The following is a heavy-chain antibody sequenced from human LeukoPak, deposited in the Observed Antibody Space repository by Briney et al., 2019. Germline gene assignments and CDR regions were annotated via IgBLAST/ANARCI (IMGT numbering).Heavy chain of an antibody. Sequence: GGSLRLSCAASGFTFSSYSMNWVRQAPGKGLEWVSSISSSSSYIYYADSVKGRFTISRDNAKNSLYLQMNSLRAEDTAVYYCARDYDYVWGSNAFDIWGQGTMVTVSS. D-gene: IGHD3-16*01. CDR3: ARDYDYVWGSNAFDI. J-gene: IGHJ3*02. CDR1: GFTFSSYS. CDR2: ISSSSSYI. V-gene: IGHV3-21*01.